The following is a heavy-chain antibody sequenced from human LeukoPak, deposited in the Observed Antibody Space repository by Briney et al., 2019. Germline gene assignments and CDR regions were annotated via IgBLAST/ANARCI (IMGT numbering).Heavy chain of an antibody. V-gene: IGHV4-4*02. Sequence: SGALSLTCGVSGGSITNTNYWTWVRQPPGKGLEWIVEVNLPGSTNYNPSLMGRVAISVDTSENHISLQLTSVTAADTAVYYCAREGGPYRPLDYSGQGTLVTVSS. CDR1: GGSITNTNY. CDR3: AREGGPYRPLDY. J-gene: IGHJ4*02. CDR2: VNLPGST.